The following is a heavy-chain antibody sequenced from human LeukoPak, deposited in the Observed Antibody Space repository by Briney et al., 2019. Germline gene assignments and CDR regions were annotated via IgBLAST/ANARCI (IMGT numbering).Heavy chain of an antibody. CDR1: GFTFSSYS. CDR3: AREQGMVRGSWFDP. D-gene: IGHD3-10*01. V-gene: IGHV3-21*04. Sequence: KAGGSLRLSCAASGFTFSSYSMNWVRQAPGKGLEWVSSISSSSSYIYYADSVKGRFTISRDNAKNSLYLQMNSLRAEDTALYYCAREQGMVRGSWFDPWGQGTLVTVSS. CDR2: ISSSSSYI. J-gene: IGHJ5*02.